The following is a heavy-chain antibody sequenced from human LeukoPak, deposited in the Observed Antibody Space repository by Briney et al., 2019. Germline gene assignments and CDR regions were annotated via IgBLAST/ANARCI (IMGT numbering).Heavy chain of an antibody. V-gene: IGHV3-49*04. CDR2: IRVKTDGCTT. CDR3: SRGPTQLWLYYGMDV. D-gene: IGHD5-18*01. J-gene: IGHJ6*02. Sequence: AGGSVRLSCTASGFTVSEQGMSWARHARGKGLGWVVFIRVKTDGCTTESAASVKGRLTISRAASISIAYLQINSLKTEDTAVYYCSRGPTQLWLYYGMDVWGQGTTVIVSS. CDR1: GFTVSEQG.